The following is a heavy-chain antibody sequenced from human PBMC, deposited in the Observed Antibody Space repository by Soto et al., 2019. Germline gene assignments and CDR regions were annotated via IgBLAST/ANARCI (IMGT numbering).Heavy chain of an antibody. CDR1: GGTFSSYA. CDR3: AREEMATTSHRFDY. J-gene: IGHJ4*02. Sequence: SVKVSWKASGGTFSSYAISWVRQAPGQGLEWMGGIIPIFGTANYAQKFQGRVTITADESTSTAYMELSSLRSEDTAVYYCAREEMATTSHRFDYWGQGTLVTVSS. CDR2: IIPIFGTA. V-gene: IGHV1-69*13. D-gene: IGHD5-12*01.